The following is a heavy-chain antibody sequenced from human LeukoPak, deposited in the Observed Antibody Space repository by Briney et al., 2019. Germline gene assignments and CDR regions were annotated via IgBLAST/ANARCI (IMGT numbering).Heavy chain of an antibody. Sequence: GGSLRLSCAASGFTFSSYAMNWVRQAPGKGLEWVSYIFSSGSTIYYADSVKGRFTISRDNAKNSLYLQMTSLRDDDTAVYYCARIREYGMDVWGQGTTVTVSS. J-gene: IGHJ6*02. CDR2: IFSSGSTI. CDR3: ARIREYGMDV. V-gene: IGHV3-48*02. CDR1: GFTFSSYA.